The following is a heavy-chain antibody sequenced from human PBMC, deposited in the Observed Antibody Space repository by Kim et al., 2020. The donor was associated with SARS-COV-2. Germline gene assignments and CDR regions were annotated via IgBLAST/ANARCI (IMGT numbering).Heavy chain of an antibody. CDR2: IWYGGSNK. D-gene: IGHD6-13*01. V-gene: IGHV3-33*01. J-gene: IGHJ6*02. Sequence: GGSLRLSCAASGFTFSSYGMHWVRQAPGKGLEWVAVIWYGGSNKYYADSVKGRFTISRDNSKNTLYLQMNSLRAEDTAVYYCARAAVGYYGMDVWGQGTTVTVSS. CDR3: ARAAVGYYGMDV. CDR1: GFTFSSYG.